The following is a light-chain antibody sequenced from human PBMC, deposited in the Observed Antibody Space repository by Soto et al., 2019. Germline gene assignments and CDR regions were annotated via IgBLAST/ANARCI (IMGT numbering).Light chain of an antibody. CDR3: LSSASSNPCV. Sequence: QSALTQPPSASGSPGQSVTISCTGTSSDVGAYNYVSWYQQHAGKAPKLVIYEVTKRPSGVPDRFSGSKSANTASLTVSGLQSEDEADYYCLSSASSNPCVFGGGTKLTVL. CDR1: SSDVGAYNY. J-gene: IGLJ3*02. CDR2: EVT. V-gene: IGLV2-8*01.